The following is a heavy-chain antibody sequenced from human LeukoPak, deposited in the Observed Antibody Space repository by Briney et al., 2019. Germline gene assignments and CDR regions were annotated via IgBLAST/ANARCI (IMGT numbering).Heavy chain of an antibody. J-gene: IGHJ1*01. CDR1: GDSHSSNTYY. D-gene: IGHD3-10*01. Sequence: SETLSLTCTVSGDSHSSNTYYWRRIRQPPGKGLEWIGSIYYSGSTYFNPSLKSRVTMSVDTSKRQFSLRLSSVTAADTAVYYCARHSSRGAEYIQRWGQGTLVSVS. V-gene: IGHV4-39*01. CDR3: ARHSSRGAEYIQR. CDR2: IYYSGST.